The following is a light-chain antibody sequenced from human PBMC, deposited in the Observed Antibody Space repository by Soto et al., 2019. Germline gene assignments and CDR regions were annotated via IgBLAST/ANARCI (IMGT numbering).Light chain of an antibody. V-gene: IGLV2-11*01. Sequence: QSALTQPRSVSGSPGQSVTISCTGTSSDVGGYNYVSWYQQHPGKAPKLMIYEVTKRPSGVPDRFSGSKSGNTASLTVSGLQVEDEAEYYCCSYGGRVNLVFGGGTQLTVL. CDR3: CSYGGRVNLV. CDR1: SSDVGGYNY. CDR2: EVT. J-gene: IGLJ2*01.